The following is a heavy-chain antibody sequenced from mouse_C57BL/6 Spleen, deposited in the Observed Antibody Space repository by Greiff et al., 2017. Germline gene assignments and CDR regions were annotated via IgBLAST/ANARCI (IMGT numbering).Heavy chain of an antibody. J-gene: IGHJ3*01. D-gene: IGHD2-10*02. CDR3: TRDQGYGPWFAY. Sequence: EVKLVESGEGLVKPGGSLKLSCAASGFTFSSYAMSWVRQTPEKRLEWVAYISSGGDYIYYADTVKGRFTISRDNARNTLYLQMSSLKSEDTAMYYCTRDQGYGPWFAYWGQGTLVTVSA. CDR2: ISSGGDYI. V-gene: IGHV5-9-1*02. CDR1: GFTFSSYA.